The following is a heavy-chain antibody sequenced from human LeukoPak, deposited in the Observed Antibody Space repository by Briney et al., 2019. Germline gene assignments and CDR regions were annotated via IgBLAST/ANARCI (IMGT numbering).Heavy chain of an antibody. D-gene: IGHD2-15*01. J-gene: IGHJ6*04. CDR2: IKQDGSEK. Sequence: PGGSLRLSCAASGFTFSSYWRSWVRQAPGKGLEWVANIKQDGSEKYYVDSVKGRFTISRDNAKNSLYLQMNSLRAEDTAVYYCAREGDIVVEDVWGKGTTVTVSS. V-gene: IGHV3-7*01. CDR3: AREGDIVVEDV. CDR1: GFTFSSYW.